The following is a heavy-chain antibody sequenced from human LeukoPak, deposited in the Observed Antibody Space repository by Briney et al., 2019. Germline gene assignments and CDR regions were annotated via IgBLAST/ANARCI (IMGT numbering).Heavy chain of an antibody. CDR1: GGSISTYY. D-gene: IGHD4-23*01. CDR2: IYYSGST. J-gene: IGHJ4*02. Sequence: PSETLSLTCTVSGGSISTYYWGWIRQPPGKGLEWIGSIYYSGSTYYNPSLKSRVTISVDTSKNQFSLKLSSVTAADTAVYYCASASRYGGNHDYWGQGTLVTVSS. V-gene: IGHV4-39*01. CDR3: ASASRYGGNHDY.